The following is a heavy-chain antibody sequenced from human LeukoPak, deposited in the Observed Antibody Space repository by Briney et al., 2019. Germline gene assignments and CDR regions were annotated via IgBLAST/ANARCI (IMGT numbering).Heavy chain of an antibody. D-gene: IGHD2-2*01. CDR3: ARAGEDVVLGPAPVGGSPYNWFDP. CDR2: ISYHGIDK. V-gene: IGHV3-30-3*01. CDR1: GFTFSHYA. J-gene: IGHJ5*02. Sequence: PGGSLRLSCAASGFTFSHYAMHWVRQAPGKGLEWVAVISYHGIDKYYADSVKGRFTISRDNSKNALYQQMNSLRPEDTAVYYCARAGEDVVLGPAPVGGSPYNWFDPWGQGTLVAASS.